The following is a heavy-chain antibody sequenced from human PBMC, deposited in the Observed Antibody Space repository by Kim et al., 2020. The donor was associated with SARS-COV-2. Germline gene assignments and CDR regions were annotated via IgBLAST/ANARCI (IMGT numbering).Heavy chain of an antibody. Sequence: SETLSLTCTVSSGSISSSSYYWGWIRQPPGKGLEWIGSIYYSGSTYYNPSLKSRVTISVDTSKNQFSLKLSSVTAADTAVYYCARSYDSSGYFPFDYWGQGTLVTVSS. J-gene: IGHJ4*02. D-gene: IGHD3-22*01. V-gene: IGHV4-39*01. CDR3: ARSYDSSGYFPFDY. CDR2: IYYSGST. CDR1: SGSISSSSYY.